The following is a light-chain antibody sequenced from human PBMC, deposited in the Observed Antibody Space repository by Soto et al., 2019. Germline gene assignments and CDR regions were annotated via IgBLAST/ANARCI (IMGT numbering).Light chain of an antibody. CDR1: QSTSTW. CDR2: DAS. CDR3: QQYNSYPWT. Sequence: DIQMTQSPSTLSASVGDRVTITCRASQSTSTWLAWYQQKPGKAPKVLIYDASSLESGVPSRFSGSGSGTECTLTISSLQPDDFAAYYCQQYNSYPWTFGQGTKVDIK. V-gene: IGKV1-5*01. J-gene: IGKJ1*01.